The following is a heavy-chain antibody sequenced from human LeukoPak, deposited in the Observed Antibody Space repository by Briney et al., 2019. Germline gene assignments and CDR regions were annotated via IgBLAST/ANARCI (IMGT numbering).Heavy chain of an antibody. CDR3: ARANLGASSRKWFDP. Sequence: GGSLRLSCAASGFTFSSYSMNWVRQAPGKGLEWVSAISSSSSYIYYADSVKGRFTISRDNAKNSLYLQMNSLRAEDTAVYYWARANLGASSRKWFDPGRQGTLVTVSS. CDR2: ISSSSSYI. D-gene: IGHD1-26*01. J-gene: IGHJ5*02. CDR1: GFTFSSYS. V-gene: IGHV3-21*01.